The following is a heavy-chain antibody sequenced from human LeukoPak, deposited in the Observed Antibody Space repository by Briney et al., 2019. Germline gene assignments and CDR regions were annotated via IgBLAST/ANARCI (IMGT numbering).Heavy chain of an antibody. CDR1: GFTFSSYA. CDR3: AREMRSDYEPYFDY. V-gene: IGHV3-30-3*01. D-gene: IGHD4-17*01. Sequence: AGGSLRLSCAASGFTFSSYAMQWVRQAPGKGLEWVAVISYDGSNKYYADSVKGRFTISRDNSKNTLYLQMNSLRAEDTAVYYCAREMRSDYEPYFDYWGQGTLVTVSS. J-gene: IGHJ4*02. CDR2: ISYDGSNK.